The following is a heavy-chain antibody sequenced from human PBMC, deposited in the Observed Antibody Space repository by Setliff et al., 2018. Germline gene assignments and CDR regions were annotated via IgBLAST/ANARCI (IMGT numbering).Heavy chain of an antibody. CDR1: GYTFTSYG. Sequence: SVKVSCKASGYTFTSYGISWVRQAPGQGLEWMGGIIPIFGTANYAQKFQGRVTITTDESTSTAYMELSSLRSEDTAVYYCASSAMIVVVIGYNWFDPWGQGTLVTVSS. D-gene: IGHD3-22*01. CDR2: IIPIFGTA. V-gene: IGHV1-69*05. J-gene: IGHJ5*02. CDR3: ASSAMIVVVIGYNWFDP.